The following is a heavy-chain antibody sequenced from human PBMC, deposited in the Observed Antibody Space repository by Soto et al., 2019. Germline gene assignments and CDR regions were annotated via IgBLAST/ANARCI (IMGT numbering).Heavy chain of an antibody. Sequence: GGSLRLSCAASGFTFSTYSMSWVRQAPGKGLEWVSSISGSGDSTYNADSVKGRFTISRDNSKNTLYLQLNSLTADDTAVYYCAKGGLYTSSWYEGYWGQGTLVTVSS. CDR3: AKGGLYTSSWYEGY. V-gene: IGHV3-23*01. J-gene: IGHJ4*02. D-gene: IGHD6-13*01. CDR1: GFTFSTYS. CDR2: ISGSGDST.